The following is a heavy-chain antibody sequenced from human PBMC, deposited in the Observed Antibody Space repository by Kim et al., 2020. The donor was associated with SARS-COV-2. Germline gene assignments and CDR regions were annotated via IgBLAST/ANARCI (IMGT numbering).Heavy chain of an antibody. Sequence: APTFQDRLTMTTDTSTSTAYMELRSLRSDDTATYYCARGMAGSLDYWGQGTLITVSS. D-gene: IGHD1-26*01. V-gene: IGHV1-18*01. J-gene: IGHJ4*02. CDR3: ARGMAGSLDY.